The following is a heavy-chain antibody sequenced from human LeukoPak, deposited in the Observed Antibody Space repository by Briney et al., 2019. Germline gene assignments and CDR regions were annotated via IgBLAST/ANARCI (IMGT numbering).Heavy chain of an antibody. D-gene: IGHD3-9*01. V-gene: IGHV3-48*02. J-gene: IGHJ4*02. CDR1: GFTFSNYV. CDR3: ARDNDWAFHY. CDR2: INHNGEMI. Sequence: GGSLRLSCAASGFTFSNYVISWVRQAPGKRLEWVSYINHNGEMIFYPDFVKGRFTISRDNAKNSLYLQMNSLRDEDTAVYYCARDNDWAFHYWGQGTLVTVSS.